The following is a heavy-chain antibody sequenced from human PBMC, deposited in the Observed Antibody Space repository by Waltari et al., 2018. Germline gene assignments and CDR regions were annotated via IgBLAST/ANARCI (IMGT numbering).Heavy chain of an antibody. CDR2: IVVGSGNT. J-gene: IGHJ3*02. CDR1: GFTITSSA. CDR3: ATFTWGYYDSSSGI. V-gene: IGHV1-58*02. D-gene: IGHD3-22*01. Sequence: QMQLVQSGPEVKKTGTSAKVSCKDSGFTITSSAMQWVRTARGQRLEWIGWIVVGSGNTNYAQKFQERVTITRDMSTSTAYMELSSLRSEDTAVYYCATFTWGYYDSSSGIWGQGTMVAVSS.